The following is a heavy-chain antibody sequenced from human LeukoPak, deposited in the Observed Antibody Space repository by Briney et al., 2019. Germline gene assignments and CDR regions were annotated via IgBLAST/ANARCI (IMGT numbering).Heavy chain of an antibody. CDR1: GGAISGYY. CDR3: ARTYDFGRGPPGDAFDN. V-gene: IGHV3-48*01. CDR2: IDARSGIT. Sequence: PSETLSLTCTVSGGAISGYYWNWVRQAPGKVPEWVSYIDARSGITYYADSVQGRFTISRDNAQESVFLQMNSLRADDTAVYYCARTYDFGRGPPGDAFDNWGPGTLVTVSS. D-gene: IGHD3-3*01. J-gene: IGHJ3*02.